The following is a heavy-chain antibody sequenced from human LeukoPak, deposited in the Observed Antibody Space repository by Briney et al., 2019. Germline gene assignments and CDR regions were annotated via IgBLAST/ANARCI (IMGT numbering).Heavy chain of an antibody. CDR3: ARTFCSGGNCFHFDY. V-gene: IGHV4-4*07. Sequence: PSETLSLTCTVSGASINSYYFTWIRQPAGKGLEWIGRVLSDGATDYNPSLQSRVTMSLDTSKNQVSLKLSSVAAADTAVYYCARTFCSGGNCFHFDYWGQGTLVTVSS. J-gene: IGHJ4*02. CDR2: VLSDGAT. D-gene: IGHD2-15*01. CDR1: GASINSYY.